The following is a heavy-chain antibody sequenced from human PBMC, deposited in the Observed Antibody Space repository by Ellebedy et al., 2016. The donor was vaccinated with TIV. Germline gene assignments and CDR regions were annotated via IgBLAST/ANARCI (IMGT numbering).Heavy chain of an antibody. J-gene: IGHJ4*02. D-gene: IGHD5-18*01. CDR2: IKSKMDGGTR. CDR1: GFSTTKAW. V-gene: IGHV3-15*07. Sequence: GGSLRLSCAASGFSTTKAWMNWVRQAPGKGLEWVGRIKSKMDGGTRDYAAAVQDRFTISRDDSTNTLYLRLNSLKTEDTAVYYCSTDRSYGYYFEHWGRGTVVTVSS. CDR3: STDRSYGYYFEH.